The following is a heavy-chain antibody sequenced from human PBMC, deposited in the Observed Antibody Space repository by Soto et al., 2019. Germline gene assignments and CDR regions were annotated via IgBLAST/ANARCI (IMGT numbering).Heavy chain of an antibody. CDR2: INHSGST. D-gene: IGHD6-6*01. J-gene: IGHJ6*02. V-gene: IGHV4-34*01. Sequence: QVQLQQWGAGLLKPSETLSLTCAVYGGSFSGYYWSWIRQPPGKGLEWIGEINHSGSTNYNPSLKSRVTISVDTSKNQFSLKLSSVTAADTAVYYCAGEPAGSSSSDYYYGMDVWGQGTTVTVSS. CDR1: GGSFSGYY. CDR3: AGEPAGSSSSDYYYGMDV.